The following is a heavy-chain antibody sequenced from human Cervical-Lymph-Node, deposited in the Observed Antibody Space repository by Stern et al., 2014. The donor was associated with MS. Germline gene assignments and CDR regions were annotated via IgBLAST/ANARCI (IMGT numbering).Heavy chain of an antibody. V-gene: IGHV3-21*01. CDR1: GFTFSDYS. CDR2: ITNSGASR. Sequence: EVQLVESGGGLVTPGGSLRLSCAASGFTFSDYSMNWVRQAPGKGLEWVSSITNSGASRYYGDSVKGRFPISRDNAKNTLDRQMDSLSAEDTATYFCASTLHGGLYNWFDPWGQGTLVTVSS. D-gene: IGHD2-2*01. CDR3: ASTLHGGLYNWFDP. J-gene: IGHJ5*02.